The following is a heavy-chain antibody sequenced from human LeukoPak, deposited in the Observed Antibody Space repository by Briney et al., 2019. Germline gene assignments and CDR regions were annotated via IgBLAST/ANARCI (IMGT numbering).Heavy chain of an antibody. D-gene: IGHD1-26*01. CDR2: IGSTI. J-gene: IGHJ6*03. V-gene: IGHV3-11*04. CDR3: ARDRGIVGTTGYYYMDV. Sequence: PVGSLRLSCVASGFSFSDYYMSWIRQAPGKGLEWVSYIGSTIYYADSVKGRFTISRDNAKNSLYLQMNSLRAEDTAVYYCARDRGIVGTTGYYYMDVWGKGTTVTVSS. CDR1: GFSFSDYY.